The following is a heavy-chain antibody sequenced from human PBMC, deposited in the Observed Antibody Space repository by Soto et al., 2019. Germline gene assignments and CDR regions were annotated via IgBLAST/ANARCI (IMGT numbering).Heavy chain of an antibody. CDR1: GYTFTGYY. CDR2: INPNSGGT. D-gene: IGHD1-1*01. Sequence: QVQLVQSGAEVKTPGASVKVSCNASGYTFTGYYMHWVRQAPGQGLEWMRWINPNSGGTNYAQKFQGWVTMTRDTSISTAYMELSRLRSDDTDVDYCAREIGTNSYGMDVWGQGTTVTVSS. J-gene: IGHJ6*02. V-gene: IGHV1-2*04. CDR3: AREIGTNSYGMDV.